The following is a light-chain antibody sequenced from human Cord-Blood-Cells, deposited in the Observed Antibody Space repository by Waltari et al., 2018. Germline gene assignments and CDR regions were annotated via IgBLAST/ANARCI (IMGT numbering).Light chain of an antibody. CDR1: KLGDKY. Sequence: SYELTQPPSVSVSPGQPASITCSGDKLGDKYACWYQQKPGQSPVLVIYQDSKRPSRIPERFSGSNSGNTATLTISGTQAMDEADYYCQAWDSSTAVFGGGTKLTVL. CDR2: QDS. V-gene: IGLV3-1*01. J-gene: IGLJ3*02. CDR3: QAWDSSTAV.